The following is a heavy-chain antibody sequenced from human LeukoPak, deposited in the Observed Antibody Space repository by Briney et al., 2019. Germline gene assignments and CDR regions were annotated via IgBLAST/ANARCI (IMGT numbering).Heavy chain of an antibody. CDR3: ARGHTLGYCSSTSCPAFDYYYMDV. D-gene: IGHD2-2*01. J-gene: IGHJ6*03. V-gene: IGHV3-30*04. CDR1: GFTFSSYA. Sequence: PGRSLRLSCAASGFTFSSYAMHWVRQAPGKGLEWVAVISYDGSNKYYADSVKGRFTISRDNSKNTLYLQMNSLRAEDAAVYYCARGHTLGYCSSTSCPAFDYYYMDVWGKGTTVTVSS. CDR2: ISYDGSNK.